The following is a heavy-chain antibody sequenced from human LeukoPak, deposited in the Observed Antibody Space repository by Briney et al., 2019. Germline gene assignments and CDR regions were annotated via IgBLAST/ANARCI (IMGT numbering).Heavy chain of an antibody. Sequence: GRSLRLSCATSGFTFNNYGMHWVRQAPGKGLEWVSTISGSGGSTYYADSVKGRFTISRDNSKNMLYLQMNSLRAEDTAVYYCASQPDILTGYYRPYFDYWGQGTLVTVSS. CDR3: ASQPDILTGYYRPYFDY. CDR2: ISGSGGST. D-gene: IGHD3-9*01. V-gene: IGHV3-23*01. CDR1: GFTFNNYG. J-gene: IGHJ4*02.